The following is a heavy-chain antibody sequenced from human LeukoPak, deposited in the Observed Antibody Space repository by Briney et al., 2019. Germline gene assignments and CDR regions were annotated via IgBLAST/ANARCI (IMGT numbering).Heavy chain of an antibody. CDR2: NNPNSGDT. D-gene: IGHD4-17*01. CDR1: GYTFTGYY. V-gene: IGHV1-2*02. J-gene: IGHJ5*02. CDR3: ARKGRTTVTTDNWFDP. Sequence: ASVKVSCKASGYTFTGYYVHWVRQAPGQGLEWMGWNNPNSGDTNFARKFQGRVTMTRDTSISTAYMELSRLRFDDTAVYYCARKGRTTVTTDNWFDPWGQGTLVTVSS.